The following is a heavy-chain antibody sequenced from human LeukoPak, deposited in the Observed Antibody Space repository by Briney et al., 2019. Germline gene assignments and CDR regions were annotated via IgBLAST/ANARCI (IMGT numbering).Heavy chain of an antibody. CDR2: IIPIFGTP. Sequence: SVKVSCKASGGTFSSYAISWVRQAPGQGLEWMGGIIPIFGTPNYAQKFRGRVTITADESTSKAYMELSSLRSEDTAVYYCARVLTRCIAAAGPCFDYWGQGTLVTVSS. CDR3: ARVLTRCIAAAGPCFDY. CDR1: GGTFSSYA. D-gene: IGHD6-13*01. J-gene: IGHJ4*02. V-gene: IGHV1-69*13.